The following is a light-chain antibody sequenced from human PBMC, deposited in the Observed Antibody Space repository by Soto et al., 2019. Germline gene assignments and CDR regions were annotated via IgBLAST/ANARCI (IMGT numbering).Light chain of an antibody. CDR2: DAS. Sequence: EIVLTQSPATLSLSPGETATLSCRASQSVSSYLAWYQQKSGQAPRLLIYDASNSATGIPDRFSGSGSGTDFTLTISTLEPEDSAVYYCHQRGSWPRGTFGQGTKVDIK. V-gene: IGKV3-11*01. CDR3: HQRGSWPRGT. J-gene: IGKJ1*01. CDR1: QSVSSY.